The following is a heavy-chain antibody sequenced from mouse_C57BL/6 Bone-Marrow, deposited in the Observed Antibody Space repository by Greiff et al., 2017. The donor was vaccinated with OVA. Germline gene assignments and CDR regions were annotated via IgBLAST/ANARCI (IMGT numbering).Heavy chain of an antibody. D-gene: IGHD3-2*02. Sequence: LVESGPELVKPGASVKISCKASGYTFTDYYINWVKQRPGQGLEWIGWIYPGSGNTKYNEKFKGKATLTVDTSSSTAYMQLSSLTSEDAAVYFCARQLRLLGDYWGQGTTLTVSS. J-gene: IGHJ2*01. CDR2: IYPGSGNT. CDR1: GYTFTDYY. CDR3: ARQLRLLGDY. V-gene: IGHV1-84*01.